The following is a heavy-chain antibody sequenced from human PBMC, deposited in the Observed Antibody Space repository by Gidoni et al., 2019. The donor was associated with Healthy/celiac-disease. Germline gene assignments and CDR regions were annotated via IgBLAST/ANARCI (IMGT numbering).Heavy chain of an antibody. D-gene: IGHD2-2*01. CDR3: ARDRYCSSTSCPRPYYYGMDV. CDR2: IYYSGST. J-gene: IGHJ6*02. CDR1: GGSISSGGYY. V-gene: IGHV4-31*03. Sequence: QVQLQESGAGLVKPSPTLSLTCTVSGGSISSGGYYWSWLRQHPGKGLEWFGYIYYSGSTYYNPSLKSRVTISVDTSKNQFSLKLSSVTAADTAVYYCARDRYCSSTSCPRPYYYGMDVWGQGTTVTVSS.